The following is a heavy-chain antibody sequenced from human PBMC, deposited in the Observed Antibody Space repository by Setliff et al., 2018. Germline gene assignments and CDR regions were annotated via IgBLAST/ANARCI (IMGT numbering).Heavy chain of an antibody. CDR1: GYTFASYW. CDR3: VRWWGNSGYAIPILDF. D-gene: IGHD5-12*01. J-gene: IGHJ4*02. Sequence: GESLKISCEASGYTFASYWVAWVRQRPGKGLEWMGILYPGDSDTKYSPSFQGQVTISADKSINTAYLQWTSLKASDTGTYYCVRWWGNSGYAIPILDFWGQGALVTVSS. V-gene: IGHV5-51*01. CDR2: LYPGDSDT.